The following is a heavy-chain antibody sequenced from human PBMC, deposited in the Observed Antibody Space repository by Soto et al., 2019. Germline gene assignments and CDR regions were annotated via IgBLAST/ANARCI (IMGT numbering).Heavy chain of an antibody. J-gene: IGHJ6*03. V-gene: IGHV1-3*01. CDR1: GYTFTSYA. Sequence: ASVKVSCKASGYTFTSYAMHWLRQAPGQRLEWMGWINAGNGNTKYSQKFQGRVTITRDTSASTAYMELSSLRSEDTAVYYCARGHREKVYYYYYMDVWGKGTTVTVSS. D-gene: IGHD1-26*01. CDR3: ARGHREKVYYYYYMDV. CDR2: INAGNGNT.